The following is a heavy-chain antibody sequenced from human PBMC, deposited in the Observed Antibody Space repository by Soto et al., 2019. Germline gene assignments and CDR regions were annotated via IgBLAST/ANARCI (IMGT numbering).Heavy chain of an antibody. D-gene: IGHD3-22*01. Sequence: GGSLRLSCAASGFTFSSYWMHWVRQAPGKGLVWVSRINSDGSSTSYADSVKGRFTISRDNAKNTLYLQMNSLRAEDTAVYYCARAIGLYYYDSSGYNDYWGQGTLVTVSS. J-gene: IGHJ4*02. CDR1: GFTFSSYW. CDR2: INSDGSST. V-gene: IGHV3-74*01. CDR3: ARAIGLYYYDSSGYNDY.